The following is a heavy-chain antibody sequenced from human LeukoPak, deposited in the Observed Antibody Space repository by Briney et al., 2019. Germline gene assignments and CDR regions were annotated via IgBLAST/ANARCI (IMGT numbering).Heavy chain of an antibody. J-gene: IGHJ4*02. CDR1: GYTVTELS. D-gene: IGHD4-23*01. V-gene: IGHV1-2*06. CDR2: INPNSGGT. Sequence: ASVKVSCKVSGYTVTELSVHWVRQAPGQGLEWMGRINPNSGGTNYAQKFQGRVTMTRDTSISTAYMELSRLRSDDTAVYYCASTFDYGGKNRNFDYWGQGTLVTVSS. CDR3: ASTFDYGGKNRNFDY.